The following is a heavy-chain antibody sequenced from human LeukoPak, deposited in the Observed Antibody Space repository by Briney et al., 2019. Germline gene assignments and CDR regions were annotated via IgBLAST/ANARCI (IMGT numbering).Heavy chain of an antibody. D-gene: IGHD2-21*02. J-gene: IGHJ5*02. CDR3: ARDLGCGGDCYIPGNWFDP. Sequence: SETLSLTCTVSGGSISSYYWSWIRQPPGKGLEWIGDIYYSGSTNYNPSLKSRVTISVDTSKNQFSLKLSSVTAADTAVYYCARDLGCGGDCYIPGNWFDPWGQGTLVTVSS. V-gene: IGHV4-59*01. CDR2: IYYSGST. CDR1: GGSISSYY.